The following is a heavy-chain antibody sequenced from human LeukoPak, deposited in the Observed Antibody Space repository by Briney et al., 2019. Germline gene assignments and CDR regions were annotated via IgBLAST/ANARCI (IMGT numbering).Heavy chain of an antibody. CDR2: INHSGST. V-gene: IGHV4-34*01. Sequence: SETLSLTCAVYGGSFSGYYWSWIRQPPGKGPEWIGEINHSGSTNYNPSLKSRVTISVDTSKKQFSLKLSSVIAADTAVYYCARGQGGVVLRFLEWSMYYFDYWGQGTLVTVSS. D-gene: IGHD3-3*01. CDR1: GGSFSGYY. J-gene: IGHJ4*02. CDR3: ARGQGGVVLRFLEWSMYYFDY.